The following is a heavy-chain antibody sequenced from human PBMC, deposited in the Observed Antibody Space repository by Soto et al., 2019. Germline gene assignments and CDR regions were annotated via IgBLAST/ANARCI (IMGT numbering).Heavy chain of an antibody. CDR1: GYTLTTYA. J-gene: IGHJ4*02. Sequence: QVQLVQSGAEVKKPGASVKVSCKASGYTLTTYAMHWVRQAPGHRPEWMGWINAANGNTEYSQKFQGRVTITRDTSASTVYMELSSLRSEDTAVYYCARDRVAAGTVDYWGQGTLVAVSS. D-gene: IGHD6-25*01. V-gene: IGHV1-3*01. CDR2: INAANGNT. CDR3: ARDRVAAGTVDY.